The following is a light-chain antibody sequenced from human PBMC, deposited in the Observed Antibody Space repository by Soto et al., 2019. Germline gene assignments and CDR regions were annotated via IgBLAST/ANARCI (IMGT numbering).Light chain of an antibody. J-gene: IGLJ2*01. CDR3: QTWGTGAVV. V-gene: IGLV4-69*01. Sequence: QPVLTQSPSASASLGASVKLTCTLSSGHSRYAIAWHQQQPERGPRYLMKLNSDGSHSKGDGIPDRFSGSSSGAERYLTISSLQSEDEADYYCQTWGTGAVVFGGGPKVTVL. CDR2: LNSDGSH. CDR1: SGHSRYA.